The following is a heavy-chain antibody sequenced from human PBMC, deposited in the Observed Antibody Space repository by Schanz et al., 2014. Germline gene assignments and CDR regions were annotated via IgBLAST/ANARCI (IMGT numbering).Heavy chain of an antibody. V-gene: IGHV1-8*01. CDR3: ARDGEAAAGCDY. CDR2: MNPNSGNT. CDR1: GYSFTTYD. D-gene: IGHD6-13*01. J-gene: IGHJ4*02. Sequence: QVQLVQSGAEVKKPGASVRVSCKASGYSFTTYDVNWVRQAPGQGLEWMGWMNPNSGNTGYAQNFQGRVTMTRDTSTSTVYMELSSLRAEDTAVYYCARDGEAAAGCDYWGQGTLVTVSS.